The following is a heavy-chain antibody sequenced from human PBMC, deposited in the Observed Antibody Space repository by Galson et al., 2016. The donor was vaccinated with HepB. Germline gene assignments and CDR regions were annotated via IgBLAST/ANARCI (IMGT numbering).Heavy chain of an antibody. CDR3: ATGGDYDI. D-gene: IGHD4-17*01. J-gene: IGHJ4*01. V-gene: IGHV3-23*01. CDR2: IDGHDDST. Sequence: SLRLSCAASGFTFSSSSMSWVRQAPGKGLEWVSAIDGHDDSTYYADSVRGRFTISRDNSKNTLYLQINSLRAEDTAVYYCATGGDYDIWGHGTLVTVSS. CDR1: GFTFSSSS.